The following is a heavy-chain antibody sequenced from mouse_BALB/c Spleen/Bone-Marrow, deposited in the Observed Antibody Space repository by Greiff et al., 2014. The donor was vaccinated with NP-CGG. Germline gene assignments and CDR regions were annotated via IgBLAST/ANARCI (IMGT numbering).Heavy chain of an antibody. CDR1: GFSIKDYY. J-gene: IGHJ4*01. CDR2: IDPENGDT. CDR3: SDGNFYALDY. V-gene: IGHV14-4*02. Sequence: EVQLQQSGAELVRSGASVKLSCTASGFSIKDYYIHWVKQRPEQGLEWIGWIDPENGDTEYAPKFQGKATMTADTPSNTAYLQLSSLTSVDTAVYYCSDGNFYALDYWGQGTSVTVSS. D-gene: IGHD2-1*01.